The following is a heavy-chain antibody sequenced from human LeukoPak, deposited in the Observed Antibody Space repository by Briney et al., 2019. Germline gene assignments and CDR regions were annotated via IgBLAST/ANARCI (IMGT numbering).Heavy chain of an antibody. Sequence: PGGSLRLSCAASGFTFSDYYMSWIRQAPGKGLEWVSYISSSGSTIYYADSVKGRFTISRDSAKNSLYLQMNSLRAEDTAVYYCARVRYADSHYMDVWGKGTTVTVSS. CDR1: GFTFSDYY. CDR3: ARVRYADSHYMDV. D-gene: IGHD3-16*01. J-gene: IGHJ6*03. CDR2: ISSSGSTI. V-gene: IGHV3-11*04.